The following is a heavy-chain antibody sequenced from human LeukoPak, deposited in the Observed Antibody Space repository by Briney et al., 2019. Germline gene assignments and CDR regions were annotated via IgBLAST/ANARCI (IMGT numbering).Heavy chain of an antibody. J-gene: IGHJ3*02. CDR2: INPSGGNT. V-gene: IGHV1-46*01. CDR1: GYTFTNYY. D-gene: IGHD7-27*01. CDR3: ARDFDWGSPDAFDI. Sequence: ASVKVSCKASGYTFTNYYMHWVRQAPGQGFEWMGIINPSGGNTNYAQKFQGRLTMTRDKSTSTVYMELSSLRSDDTAVYYCARDFDWGSPDAFDIWGQGTMVTVSS.